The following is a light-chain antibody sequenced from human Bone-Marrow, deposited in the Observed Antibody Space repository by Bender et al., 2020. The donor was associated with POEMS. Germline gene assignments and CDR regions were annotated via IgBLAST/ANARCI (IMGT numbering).Light chain of an antibody. CDR2: EVT. V-gene: IGLV2-23*02. CDR1: NRDIGSYNL. CDR3: CSYAGSGTGV. Sequence: QSVLTQAASVSGSPGQSITISCTGTNRDIGSYNLVSWYQQYPGKAPKLIIYEVTERPSGVSNRFSGSKSGNTASLTISGLQAEDEADYYCCSYAGSGTGVFGGGTKLTVL. J-gene: IGLJ3*02.